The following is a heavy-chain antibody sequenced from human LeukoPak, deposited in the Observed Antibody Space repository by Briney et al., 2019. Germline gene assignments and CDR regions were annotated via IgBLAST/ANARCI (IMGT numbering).Heavy chain of an antibody. Sequence: ASVKVSCTASGYTFTSYGISWVRQAPGQGLEWMGWISAYNGNTNYAQKLQGRVTMTTDTSTSTAYMELRSLRSDDTAVYYCARGRYCTNGVCPYYYYGMDVWGQGTTVTVSS. CDR2: ISAYNGNT. CDR1: GYTFTSYG. D-gene: IGHD2-8*01. J-gene: IGHJ6*02. V-gene: IGHV1-18*01. CDR3: ARGRYCTNGVCPYYYYGMDV.